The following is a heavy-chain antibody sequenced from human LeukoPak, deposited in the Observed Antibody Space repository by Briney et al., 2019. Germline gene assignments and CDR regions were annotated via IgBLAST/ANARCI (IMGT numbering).Heavy chain of an antibody. D-gene: IGHD3-22*01. V-gene: IGHV3-30*04. CDR1: GFTFSSYA. CDR3: ARGNTYYYDSSGYD. J-gene: IGHJ4*02. Sequence: GGSLRLSCAASGFTFSSYAMHWVRQAPGKGLEWVAVISYDGSNKYYADSVKGRFTISRDNSKNTLYLQMNSLRAEDTAVYYCARGNTYYYDSSGYDWGQGTLVTVSS. CDR2: ISYDGSNK.